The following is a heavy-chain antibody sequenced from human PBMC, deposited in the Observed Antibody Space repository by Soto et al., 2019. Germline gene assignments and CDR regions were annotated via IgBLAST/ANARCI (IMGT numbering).Heavy chain of an antibody. CDR2: INPSGGST. Sequence: ASVKVSCKASGYTFTSYYMHWVRQAPGQGLEWMGIINPSGGSTSYAQKFQGRVTMTRDTSTSTVYMELSSLRSEDMAVYFCARGGNWATYYYYMDVWGKGTTVTVSS. V-gene: IGHV1-46*03. D-gene: IGHD7-27*01. CDR1: GYTFTSYY. CDR3: ARGGNWATYYYYMDV. J-gene: IGHJ6*03.